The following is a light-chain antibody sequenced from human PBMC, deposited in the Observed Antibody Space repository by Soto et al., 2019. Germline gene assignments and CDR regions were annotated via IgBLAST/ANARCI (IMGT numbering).Light chain of an antibody. V-gene: IGLV2-14*01. CDR1: SSDVGGYNY. Sequence: QSVLTQPASVSGSPGQSITISCTGTSSDVGGYNYVSWYQQHPGKAPKLMIYDVSNRPSGVSNRFSASKSGNTASLTISGLQAEDEADYYCSSYTSSSTLVVFGTGTKLTVL. CDR3: SSYTSSSTLVV. CDR2: DVS. J-gene: IGLJ1*01.